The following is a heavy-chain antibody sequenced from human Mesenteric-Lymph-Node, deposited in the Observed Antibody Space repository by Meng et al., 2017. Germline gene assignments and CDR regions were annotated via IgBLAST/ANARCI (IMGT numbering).Heavy chain of an antibody. J-gene: IGHJ4*02. CDR3: VKDGDPGGGDH. CDR2: ILLDIERT. Sequence: GGSLRLSCVISGSNFDKYGIHWVRQGPGKGLEWVSGILLDIERTGYADSVKGRFTISRDNAKNSVYLQMNSLRVEDTAVYYCVKDGDPGGGDHWGQGTPVTVSS. CDR1: GSNFDKYG. V-gene: IGHV3-9*01. D-gene: IGHD2-15*01.